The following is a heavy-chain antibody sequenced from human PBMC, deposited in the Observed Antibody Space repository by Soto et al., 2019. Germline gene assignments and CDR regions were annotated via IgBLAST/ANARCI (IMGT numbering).Heavy chain of an antibody. V-gene: IGHV1-2*02. D-gene: IGHD3-16*01. CDR1: GYTFTGYY. Sequence: QVQLVQSGAEVKKPGASVKVSCKASGYTFTGYYMHWVRQAPGQGLEWMGWINPNSGGTNYAQKFQGRGTMTRDTSIRTAYMGVGRLRSDDTAVYYCARDWGGGSYLDYWGQGTLVTVSS. CDR3: ARDWGGGSYLDY. CDR2: INPNSGGT. J-gene: IGHJ4*02.